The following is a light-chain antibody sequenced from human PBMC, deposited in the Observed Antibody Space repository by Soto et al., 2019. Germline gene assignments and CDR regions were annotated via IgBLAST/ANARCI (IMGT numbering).Light chain of an antibody. Sequence: QSVLTQPPSASGTPGQRVTISCSGSSSNIGRNYVYWHQQLPGTAPKLLMYSNNQRPSGVPDRFSGSKSGTSASLAISGLRSEDEADYYCAAWDDSLSGWVFGGGTKLTVL. J-gene: IGLJ3*02. V-gene: IGLV1-47*02. CDR2: SNN. CDR1: SSNIGRNY. CDR3: AAWDDSLSGWV.